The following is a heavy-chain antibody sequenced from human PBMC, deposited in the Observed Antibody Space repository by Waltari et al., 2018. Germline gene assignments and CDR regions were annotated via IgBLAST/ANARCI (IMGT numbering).Heavy chain of an antibody. J-gene: IGHJ5*02. Sequence: QVQLVQSGAEVKKPGASVKVSCKASGYTFTGYYMHWVRQAPGQGLEWMGWINPNSGGTNDAQKCQGRVTMTRDTSISTAYMELSRLRSDDTAVYYCARVLYCSGGSCYWAFDPWGQGTLVTVSS. D-gene: IGHD2-15*01. CDR1: GYTFTGYY. V-gene: IGHV1-2*02. CDR3: ARVLYCSGGSCYWAFDP. CDR2: INPNSGGT.